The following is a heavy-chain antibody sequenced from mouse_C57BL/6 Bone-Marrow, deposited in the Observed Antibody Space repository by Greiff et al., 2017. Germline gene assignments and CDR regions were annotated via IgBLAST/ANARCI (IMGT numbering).Heavy chain of an antibody. CDR3: TREVTTWYCDV. J-gene: IGHJ1*03. Sequence: EVMLVESGGGLVQPGGSMKLSCAASGFTFSDAWMDWVRQSPEKGLEWVAEIRNKANNHATYYAESVKGRFTISRDDSKSSVYLQMNSLRAEDTGIYYCTREVTTWYCDVWGTGTTVTVSS. V-gene: IGHV6-6*01. CDR2: IRNKANNHAT. D-gene: IGHD2-2*01. CDR1: GFTFSDAW.